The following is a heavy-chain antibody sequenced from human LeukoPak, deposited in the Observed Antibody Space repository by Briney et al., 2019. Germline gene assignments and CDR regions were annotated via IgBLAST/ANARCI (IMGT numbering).Heavy chain of an antibody. J-gene: IGHJ6*03. D-gene: IGHD3-3*01. CDR3: ARHEVGGDSSSGYEYYYYMDV. CDR1: GYTFTNYW. CDR2: IYPDDSDT. V-gene: IGHV5-51*01. Sequence: GESLKISCKASGYTFTNYWIGWVRQMPGKGLERMAMIYPDDSDTKYSPSFQGQATISVDESINTAYLQWSSLKASDTAIYYCARHEVGGDSSSGYEYYYYMDVWGKGTAVTVSS.